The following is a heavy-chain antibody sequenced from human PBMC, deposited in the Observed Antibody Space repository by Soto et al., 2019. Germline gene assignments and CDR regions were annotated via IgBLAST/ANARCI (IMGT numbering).Heavy chain of an antibody. CDR2: INPSGGST. J-gene: IGHJ6*02. Sequence: ASVKVSCKASGGTFTSYYMHWVRQAPGQGLEWMGIINPSGGSTSYAQKFQGRVTMTRDTSTSTVYMELSSLRSEDTAVYYCAREEHLDYYYYGMNVWGQGTTVTVSS. D-gene: IGHD1-26*01. CDR1: GGTFTSYY. CDR3: AREEHLDYYYYGMNV. V-gene: IGHV1-46*01.